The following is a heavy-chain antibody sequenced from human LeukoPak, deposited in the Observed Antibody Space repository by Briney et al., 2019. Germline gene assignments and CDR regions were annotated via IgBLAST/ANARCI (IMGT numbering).Heavy chain of an antibody. CDR3: ANEIRPNDY. CDR1: EFDFSSHA. V-gene: IGHV3-23*01. Sequence: PGGSLRLSCAASEFDFSSHAMIWVRQAPGKGLEWVSAISISGSKTYCADSVKGRFTISRDNSKNTLYLQMNSLRAEDTAVYYCANEIRPNDYWGQGTQVTVSS. CDR2: ISISGSKT. J-gene: IGHJ4*02. D-gene: IGHD4-17*01.